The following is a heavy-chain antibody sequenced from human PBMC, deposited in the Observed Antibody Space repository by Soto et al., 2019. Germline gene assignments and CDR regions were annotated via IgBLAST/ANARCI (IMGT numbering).Heavy chain of an antibody. CDR3: ARISYSYGNRHFDY. V-gene: IGHV4-4*02. CDR2: IYHSGSA. J-gene: IGHJ4*02. D-gene: IGHD5-18*01. CDR1: GGSISSSNW. Sequence: SETLSLTCAVSGGSISSSNWWSWVRQPPGKGLEWIGEIYHSGSANYNPSLKSRVTISIDKSENQFSLKLSSVTAADTAVFYCARISYSYGNRHFDYWGQGTLVTVSS.